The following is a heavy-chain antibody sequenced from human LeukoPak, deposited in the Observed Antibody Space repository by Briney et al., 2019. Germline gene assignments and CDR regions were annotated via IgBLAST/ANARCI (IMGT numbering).Heavy chain of an antibody. CDR1: GFTFSSYA. D-gene: IGHD4-17*01. Sequence: PGRSLRLSCAASGFTFSSYAMHWVRQAPGKGLEWVAVISYDGSNKYYADSVKGRFTISRDNSKNTLYLQMNSLRAEDTAVYYCARDQHGDSGLDYWGQGTLVTVSS. CDR3: ARDQHGDSGLDY. J-gene: IGHJ4*02. CDR2: ISYDGSNK. V-gene: IGHV3-30-3*01.